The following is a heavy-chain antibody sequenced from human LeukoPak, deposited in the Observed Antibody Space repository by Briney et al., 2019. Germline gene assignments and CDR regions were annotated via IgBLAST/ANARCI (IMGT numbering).Heavy chain of an antibody. CDR1: GGSVSSGSYY. D-gene: IGHD2-2*01. V-gene: IGHV4-61*01. CDR3: ARANVVVVANEVWFDH. CDR2: IYYSGST. Sequence: SETLSLTCTVSGGSVSSGSYYWSWIRQPPGKGLEWIGYIYYSGSTNYNPSLKSRVTISVDTSKNQFSLKLSSVTAADTAVYYCARANVVVVANEVWFDHWGQGTLVTVSS. J-gene: IGHJ5*02.